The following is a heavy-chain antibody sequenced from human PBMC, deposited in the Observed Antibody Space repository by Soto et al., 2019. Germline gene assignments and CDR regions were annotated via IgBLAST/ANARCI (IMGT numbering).Heavy chain of an antibody. Sequence: QVQLQESGPGLVRPSQTLSLTCTVSGASIISLDYYWTWIRQPPGKGLEWIGPIYHPGATYYNPSVESRVGMWEETSHNQFSPTLSSVTAGDTAVFDWARGAVVSLVRGVMGGNWFDPWGQGTLVTVSS. D-gene: IGHD3-10*01. CDR1: GASIISLDYY. CDR2: IYHPGAT. J-gene: IGHJ5*02. CDR3: ARGAVVSLVRGVMGGNWFDP. V-gene: IGHV4-30-4*01.